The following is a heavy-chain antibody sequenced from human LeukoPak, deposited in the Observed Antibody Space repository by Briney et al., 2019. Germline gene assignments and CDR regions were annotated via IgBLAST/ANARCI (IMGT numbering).Heavy chain of an antibody. CDR3: ARASPYGYSSFDY. CDR1: GGSISSGDYY. Sequence: SQTLSLTCTVSGGSISSGDYYWSWIRQPPGKGLEWIGYIYYSGSTYYNPSLKSRVTISVDTSKNQFSLKLSSVTAADTAVYYCARASPYGYSSFDYWGQGTLVTVSS. V-gene: IGHV4-30-4*08. D-gene: IGHD3-22*01. CDR2: IYYSGST. J-gene: IGHJ4*02.